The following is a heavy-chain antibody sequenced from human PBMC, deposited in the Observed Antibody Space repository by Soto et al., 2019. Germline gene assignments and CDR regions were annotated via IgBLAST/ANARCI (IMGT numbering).Heavy chain of an antibody. J-gene: IGHJ5*02. CDR1: VFTFINYD. V-gene: IGHV1-8*02. CDR3: ARRKERSGPHHLDL. CDR2: LTPNNGNA. Sequence: ASVKVSCKASVFTFINYDFSLVRQAAGHRREWMGWLTPNNGNAGFPQKFRGRINMTRNTSISTAYLELSSLRSDDSAVYFCARRKERSGPHHLDLWGQGSHLTVSS. D-gene: IGHD6-25*01.